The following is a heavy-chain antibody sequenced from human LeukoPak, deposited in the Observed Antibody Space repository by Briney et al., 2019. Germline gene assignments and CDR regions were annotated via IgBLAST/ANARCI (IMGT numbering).Heavy chain of an antibody. CDR2: IGTAGDT. D-gene: IGHD1-1*01. V-gene: IGHV3-13*01. Sequence: GGSLRLSCAASGFTLSDYDMHWVRQATGKGLEWVSAIGTAGDTYYTDSVKGRVTISREKAKNTLYLQMNSLRAGDTAVYYCARVAKERVGGVYYFDYWGQGTLVTVSS. CDR3: ARVAKERVGGVYYFDY. CDR1: GFTLSDYD. J-gene: IGHJ4*02.